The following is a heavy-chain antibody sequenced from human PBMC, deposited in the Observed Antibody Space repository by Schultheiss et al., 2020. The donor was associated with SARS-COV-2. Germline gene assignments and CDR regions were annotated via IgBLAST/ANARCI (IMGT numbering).Heavy chain of an antibody. CDR2: VSSSGGTT. CDR3: TKQAWGGYSNGPLDY. J-gene: IGHJ4*02. D-gene: IGHD5-18*01. Sequence: GGSLRLSCAASGFTFSSYEMNWVRQAPGKGLEWVSYVSSSGGTTYYADFVKGRFTISRDNAKNSLFLQMNSLGAEDTAVYFCTKQAWGGYSNGPLDYWGQGALVNVSS. V-gene: IGHV3-48*03. CDR1: GFTFSSYE.